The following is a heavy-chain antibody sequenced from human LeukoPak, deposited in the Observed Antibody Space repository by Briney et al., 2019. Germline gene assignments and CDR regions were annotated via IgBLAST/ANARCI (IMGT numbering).Heavy chain of an antibody. CDR1: GGSISSGDYY. CDR3: ARGGLLWAGTHGVDY. J-gene: IGHJ4*02. D-gene: IGHD2-21*01. CDR2: IYYSGST. V-gene: IGHV4-30-4*02. Sequence: SETLSLTCTVSGGSISSGDYYWSWIRQPPGKGLEWIGYIYYSGSTYYNPSLKSRVTISVDTSKNQFSLKLSSVTAADTAVYYCARGGLLWAGTHGVDYWGQGTLVTVSS.